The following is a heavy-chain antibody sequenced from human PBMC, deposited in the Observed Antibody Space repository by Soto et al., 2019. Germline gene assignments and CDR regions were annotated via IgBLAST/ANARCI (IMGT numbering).Heavy chain of an antibody. CDR3: ARGDYYDTSGPFSDAFDI. V-gene: IGHV3-7*04. CDR1: GFTFTNYW. Sequence: PGGSLRLSCAASGFTFTNYWMSWVRQAPGKGLEWVANIKPDGSEKFYVDTLKGRFTMSRDNAKNSLYLQMNGLRADDTAVYYCARGDYYDTSGPFSDAFDIWGQGTMVTVSS. D-gene: IGHD3-22*01. CDR2: IKPDGSEK. J-gene: IGHJ3*02.